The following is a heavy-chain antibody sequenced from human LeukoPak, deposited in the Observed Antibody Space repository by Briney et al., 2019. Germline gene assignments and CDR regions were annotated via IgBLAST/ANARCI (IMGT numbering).Heavy chain of an antibody. V-gene: IGHV4-59*08. CDR3: ARHASYFYSSPYAD. CDR2: IYYTGNT. J-gene: IGHJ4*02. D-gene: IGHD3-22*01. Sequence: SETLSLTCAVSPLSVTNYYWSWIRQPPGKGLEWIGYIYYTGNTNYNPSLKSRVTLSLDTSKNQFSLRLNTVAPTDRAVYYCARHASYFYSSPYADWGQGTLVTVSS. CDR1: PLSVTNYY.